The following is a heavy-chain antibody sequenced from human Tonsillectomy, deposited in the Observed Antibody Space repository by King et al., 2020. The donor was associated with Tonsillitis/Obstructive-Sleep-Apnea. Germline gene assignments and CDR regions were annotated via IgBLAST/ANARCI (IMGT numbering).Heavy chain of an antibody. Sequence: VQLVESGAEVKKPGESLKISCKGSGYSFTSYWIGWVRQMPGKGLEWMGIIYPGDSESRYSPSFQGQVTISADKSISTAYLQWSSLKASDTAMYYCARPLYYYVGIDYYLFPGDVFDIWGQGTMAPVPP. D-gene: IGHD3-22*01. CDR2: IYPGDSES. J-gene: IGHJ3*02. CDR1: GYSFTSYW. V-gene: IGHV5-51*01. CDR3: ARPLYYYVGIDYYLFPGDVFDI.